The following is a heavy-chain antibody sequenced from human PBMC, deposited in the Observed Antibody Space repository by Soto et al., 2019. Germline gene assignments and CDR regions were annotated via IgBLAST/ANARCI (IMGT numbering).Heavy chain of an antibody. CDR3: ARHALGSSGWHYFDY. CDR2: IGPTDSDT. CDR1: GYSFSNHW. Sequence: EVQLVQSGAEVKKPGESLRISCQGSGYSFSNHWVTWVRQMPGGGLEWMGKIGPTDSDTKYSPSLQGNVTMSFDTSISTAYLQWSTLKASDTAMYYFARHALGSSGWHYFDYWGQGTLVTVSS. J-gene: IGHJ4*02. D-gene: IGHD6-19*01. V-gene: IGHV5-10-1*01.